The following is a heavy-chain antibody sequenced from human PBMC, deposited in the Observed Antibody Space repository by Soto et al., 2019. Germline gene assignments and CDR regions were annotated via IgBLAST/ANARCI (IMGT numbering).Heavy chain of an antibody. CDR2: ISGYNGNT. V-gene: IGHV1-18*01. Sequence: QVQLVQSGDELKKPGASVRVSCKASGYTFTNYGISWVRQAPGQGLEWMGWISGYNGNTKYAQKHKGRVSMTTDTSTSTAYMELWSLRSDDTAVYYCARDGVASTVNTFDYWAQGTLVTVSS. CDR1: GYTFTNYG. J-gene: IGHJ4*02. CDR3: ARDGVASTVNTFDY. D-gene: IGHD4-17*01.